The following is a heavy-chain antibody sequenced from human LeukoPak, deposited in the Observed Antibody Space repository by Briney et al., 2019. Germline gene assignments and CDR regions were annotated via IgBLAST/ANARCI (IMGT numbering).Heavy chain of an antibody. CDR3: ARAARQGFTMIVVPFFYFDL. CDR1: GGSISSGASD. CDR2: INHSGST. Sequence: PSDTLSLTCTVSGGSISSGASDWGWIRQHPKRGLEWVGYINHSGSTYYNPSLGSRVTMSVDTSKSQFSLKLSSVTAADSAVYYCARAARQGFTMIVVPFFYFDLWGRGTLVTVSS. V-gene: IGHV4-31*03. D-gene: IGHD3-22*01. J-gene: IGHJ2*01.